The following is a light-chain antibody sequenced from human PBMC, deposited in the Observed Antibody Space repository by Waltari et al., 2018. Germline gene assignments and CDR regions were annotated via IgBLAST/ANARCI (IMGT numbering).Light chain of an antibody. CDR3: QHYVRLPVA. CDR1: QSVGRT. CDR2: GAS. Sequence: PGERATLSCRASQSVGRTLAWYQQKPGQAPRLLIYGASNRATGTPDRFSGSGSGTDFSLTISRLDPADFAVYYCQHYVRLPVAFGQGTTVEIK. J-gene: IGKJ1*01. V-gene: IGKV3-20*01.